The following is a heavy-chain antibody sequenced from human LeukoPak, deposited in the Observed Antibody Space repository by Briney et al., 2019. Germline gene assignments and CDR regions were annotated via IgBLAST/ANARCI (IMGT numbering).Heavy chain of an antibody. CDR1: GFTLSNVW. J-gene: IGHJ4*02. CDR2: IKSKTDGGTT. V-gene: IGHV3-15*07. Sequence: GGSLRLSCAASGFTLSNVWMYWVRQAPGKGLEWVGRIKSKTDGGTTDYAAPVKGRFTISRDESENMIYLEMNSLKIEDTAVYYCTTPRGIPNWGQGTLVTVSS. CDR3: TTPRGIPN. D-gene: IGHD2-21*01.